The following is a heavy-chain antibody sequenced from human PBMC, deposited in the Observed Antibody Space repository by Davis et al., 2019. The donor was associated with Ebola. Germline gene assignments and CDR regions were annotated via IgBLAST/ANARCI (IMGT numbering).Heavy chain of an antibody. D-gene: IGHD2-8*01. Sequence: ASVKVSCKTSGYTFTNYNINWVRQATGQGLEWMGWLNPNSGNTDSTHKFQGRLTMTKNISIGTAYMELSTLTSEDTAVYYCARRVYSRSGFDSWGQGTLVTVSS. CDR3: ARRVYSRSGFDS. J-gene: IGHJ4*02. CDR1: GYTFTNYN. CDR2: LNPNSGNT. V-gene: IGHV1-8*01.